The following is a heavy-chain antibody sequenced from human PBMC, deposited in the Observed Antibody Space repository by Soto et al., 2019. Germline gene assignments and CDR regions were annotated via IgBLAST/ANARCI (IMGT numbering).Heavy chain of an antibody. CDR3: AKDPRYYDSGGYYDY. D-gene: IGHD3-22*01. CDR2: ISTSGSTI. CDR1: GFTFSDYY. V-gene: IGHV3-11*01. J-gene: IGHJ4*02. Sequence: GGSLRLSCAASGFTFSDYYMSWLRQAPGKGLEWVSYISTSGSTIYYADAVKGRFTISRDNSKKTSYLYMNSLRADDTAVYYCAKDPRYYDSGGYYDYWGQGALVTVSS.